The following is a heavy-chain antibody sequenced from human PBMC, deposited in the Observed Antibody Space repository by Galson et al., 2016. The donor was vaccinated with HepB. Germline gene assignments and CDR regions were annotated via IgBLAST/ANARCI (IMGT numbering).Heavy chain of an antibody. CDR1: GDSVSGTNW. CDR3: ASPTDDIVVVPAATSLVGAFDI. CDR2: ISRRESP. J-gene: IGHJ3*02. V-gene: IGHV4-4*02. D-gene: IGHD2-2*01. Sequence: SETLSLTCAVSGDSVSGTNWWGWVRQPPGQGLEFIGEISRRESPSYSPSHKSRVTISVDTSKNQFSLKLSSVTAADTAVYYCASPTDDIVVVPAATSLVGAFDIWGQGTMVTVSS.